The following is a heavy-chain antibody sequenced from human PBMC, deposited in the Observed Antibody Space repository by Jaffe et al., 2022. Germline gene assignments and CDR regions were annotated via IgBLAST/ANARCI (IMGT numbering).Heavy chain of an antibody. J-gene: IGHJ5*02. CDR1: GFTFSSFA. CDR3: AKGQNRFDP. V-gene: IGHV3-23*01. Sequence: EVQVLESGGGLVQPGGSLRLSCAASGFTFSSFAMTWVRQAPGKGLEWVSRISDSGGSTSYADSVKGRFTISRDNSKNTLYLQMNSLRGEDTAVYYCAKGQNRFDPWGQGTLVTVSS. CDR2: ISDSGGST.